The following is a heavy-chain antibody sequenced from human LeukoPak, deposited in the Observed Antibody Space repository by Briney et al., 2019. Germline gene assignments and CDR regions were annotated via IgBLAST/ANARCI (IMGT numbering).Heavy chain of an antibody. CDR3: ARHEEAGYSDYGSFDY. Sequence: PSETLSLTCTVSGGSISSYYWGWIRQPPGKGLEWIGYIYYSGSTNYNPSLKSRVTISVDTSKNQFSLKLSSVTAADTAVYYCARHEEAGYSDYGSFDYWGQGTLVTVSS. CDR1: GGSISSYY. CDR2: IYYSGST. V-gene: IGHV4-59*08. D-gene: IGHD5-12*01. J-gene: IGHJ4*02.